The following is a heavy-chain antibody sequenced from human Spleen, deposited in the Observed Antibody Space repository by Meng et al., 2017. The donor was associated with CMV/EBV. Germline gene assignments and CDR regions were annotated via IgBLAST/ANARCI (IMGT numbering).Heavy chain of an antibody. D-gene: IGHD6-13*01. J-gene: IGHJ4*02. Sequence: GESLKISCAASGFTFDDYAMHWVRQAPGKGLEWVSLISWDGGSTYYADSVKGRFTISRDNSKNSLYLQMNSLRAEDTALYYCAKDKEQLVWGGYFDYWGQGTLVTVSS. V-gene: IGHV3-43D*03. CDR3: AKDKEQLVWGGYFDY. CDR2: ISWDGGST. CDR1: GFTFDDYA.